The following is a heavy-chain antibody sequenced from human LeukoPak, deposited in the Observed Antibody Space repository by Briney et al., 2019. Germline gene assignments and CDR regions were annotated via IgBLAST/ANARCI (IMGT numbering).Heavy chain of an antibody. CDR1: GGSFSGYY. V-gene: IGHV4-34*01. D-gene: IGHD4-17*01. CDR3: ARHTVTTWGEYYFDY. Sequence: KPSETLSLTCAVYGGSFSGYYWSWIRQPPGKGLEWIGEINHSGSTNYNPSLKRRVTISVDTSKNQFSLKLSSVTAADTAVYYCARHTVTTWGEYYFDYWGQGTLVTVSS. CDR2: INHSGST. J-gene: IGHJ4*02.